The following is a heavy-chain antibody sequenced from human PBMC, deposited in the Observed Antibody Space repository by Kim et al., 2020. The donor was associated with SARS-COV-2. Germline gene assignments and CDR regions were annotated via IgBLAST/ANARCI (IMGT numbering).Heavy chain of an antibody. CDR2: IYYSGST. CDR1: GGSISSYY. Sequence: SETLSLTCTVSGGSISSYYWSWIRQPPGKGLEWIGYIYYSGSTNYNPSLKSRVTISVDASKNQFSLKLSSVTAADTAVYYCARHALHSSGYYHPDYWGQGTLVTVSS. J-gene: IGHJ4*02. V-gene: IGHV4-59*08. D-gene: IGHD3-22*01. CDR3: ARHALHSSGYYHPDY.